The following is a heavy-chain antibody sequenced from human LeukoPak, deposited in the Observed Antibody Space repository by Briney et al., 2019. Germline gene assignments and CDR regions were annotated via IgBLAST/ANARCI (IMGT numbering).Heavy chain of an antibody. V-gene: IGHV1-18*01. CDR1: GGTFSSYA. Sequence: ASVKVSCKASGGTFSSYAISWVRQAPGQGLEWMGWISAYNGNTNYAQKLQGRVTMTTDTSTSTAYMELRSLRSDDTAVYYCARLPYGDYPAVDYWGQGTLVTVSS. CDR2: ISAYNGNT. J-gene: IGHJ4*02. D-gene: IGHD4-17*01. CDR3: ARLPYGDYPAVDY.